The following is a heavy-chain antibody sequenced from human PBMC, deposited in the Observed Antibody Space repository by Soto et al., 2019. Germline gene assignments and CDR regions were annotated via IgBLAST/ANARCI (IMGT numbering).Heavy chain of an antibody. Sequence: PSETLSLTCTVSGGSISSGGYYWSWIRQHPGKGLEWIGYIYYSGSTYYNPSLKSRVTISVDTSKNQFSLKLSSVTAADTAVYYCAITITMVRGVIITISSAFDIWGQGTMVTVSS. CDR3: AITITMVRGVIITISSAFDI. CDR2: IYYSGST. D-gene: IGHD3-10*01. J-gene: IGHJ3*02. CDR1: GGSISSGGYY. V-gene: IGHV4-31*03.